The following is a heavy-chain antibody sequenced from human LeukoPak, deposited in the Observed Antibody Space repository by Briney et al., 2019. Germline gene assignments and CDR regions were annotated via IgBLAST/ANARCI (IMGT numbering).Heavy chain of an antibody. J-gene: IGHJ4*02. V-gene: IGHV1-18*04. CDR3: ARELNTMVRGVTSCYFDY. Sequence: ASVTVSCKASGYTFTSYGISWVRQAPGQGLEWVGWISAYNGNANYAQKLQGRVTMTTDTSTSTAYMELRSLRSDDTAVYYCARELNTMVRGVTSCYFDYWGQGTLVTVSS. CDR2: ISAYNGNA. CDR1: GYTFTSYG. D-gene: IGHD3-10*01.